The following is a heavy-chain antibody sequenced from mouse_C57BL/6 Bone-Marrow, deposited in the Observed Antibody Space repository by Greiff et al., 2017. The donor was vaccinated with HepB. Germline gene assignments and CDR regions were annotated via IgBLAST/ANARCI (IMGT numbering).Heavy chain of an antibody. D-gene: IGHD2-4*01. Sequence: VQLQQSGAELARPGTSVKMSCKASGYTFTSYTMHWVKQRPGQGLEWIGYINPSSGYTKYNQKFKDKATLTADKSSSTAYMQLSSLTSEDSAVHYCARSGDYYDYDEGFAYWGQGTLVTVSA. CDR2: INPSSGYT. J-gene: IGHJ3*01. CDR3: ARSGDYYDYDEGFAY. CDR1: GYTFTSYT. V-gene: IGHV1-4*01.